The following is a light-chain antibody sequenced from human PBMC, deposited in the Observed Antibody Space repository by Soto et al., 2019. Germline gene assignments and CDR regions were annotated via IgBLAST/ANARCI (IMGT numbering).Light chain of an antibody. V-gene: IGLV2-14*01. CDR3: SSYTGNTYV. CDR2: DVN. J-gene: IGLJ3*02. Sequence: QSALTQPASVSGSPGQSITISCTGTGSVSWYQQHPGKAPKLMMYDVNSRPSGVSYRFSGSKSGDTASLTISGVQADDEADYYCSSYTGNTYVLGGGTKLTVL. CDR1: GS.